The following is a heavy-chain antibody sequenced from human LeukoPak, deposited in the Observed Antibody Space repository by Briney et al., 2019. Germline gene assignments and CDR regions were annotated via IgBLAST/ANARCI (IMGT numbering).Heavy chain of an antibody. CDR3: ASIAVAGTGLGYYYYGMDV. J-gene: IGHJ6*02. V-gene: IGHV3-23*01. CDR1: GFTFSSYA. Sequence: PGGSLRLSCAASGFTFSSYAMSWVRQAPGKGLEWVSAISGSGGSTYYADSVKGRFTISRDNSKNTLYLQMNSLRAEDTAVYYCASIAVAGTGLGYYYYGMDVWGQGTTVTVSS. D-gene: IGHD6-19*01. CDR2: ISGSGGST.